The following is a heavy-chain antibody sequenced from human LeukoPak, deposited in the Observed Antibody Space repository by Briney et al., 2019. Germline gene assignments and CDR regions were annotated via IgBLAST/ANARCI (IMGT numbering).Heavy chain of an antibody. Sequence: GGSLRLSCAASGFTFINYGMHWVRQAPGKGLEWVAVTSYDGSNKHYADSVKGRFTISRDNSKNSLYLQMNSLRAEDTALYYCAKGGCCTSTSCYTYMDVWGKGTTVTVSS. J-gene: IGHJ6*03. CDR1: GFTFINYG. CDR3: AKGGCCTSTSCYTYMDV. D-gene: IGHD2-2*02. CDR2: TSYDGSNK. V-gene: IGHV3-30*18.